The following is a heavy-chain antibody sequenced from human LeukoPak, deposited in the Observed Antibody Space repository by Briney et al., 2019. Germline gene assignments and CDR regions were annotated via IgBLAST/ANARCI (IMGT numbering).Heavy chain of an antibody. CDR3: ARGPASAAYYFDY. V-gene: IGHV3-48*04. Sequence: GGSLRLSCAASGFTFSSYSMNWVRQAPGKGLEWVSYISSSSSTIYYADSVKGRFTISRDNAKNTLYLQMNSLRAEDTAVYYCARGPASAAYYFDYWGQGTLVTVSS. CDR1: GFTFSSYS. D-gene: IGHD2-15*01. J-gene: IGHJ4*02. CDR2: ISSSSSTI.